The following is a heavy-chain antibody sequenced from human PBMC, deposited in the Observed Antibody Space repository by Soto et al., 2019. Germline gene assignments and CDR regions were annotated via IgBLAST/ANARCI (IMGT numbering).Heavy chain of an antibody. J-gene: IGHJ5*02. CDR1: GYTFINFD. Sequence: QVQLVQSGAEVKEPGASVRVSCKASGYTFINFDISWVRQAAGQGLEWLGWMNPGRGKTGYASKFQGRVAVTRDASTCTSNLELSSLTSDDTAVYYCARMASAGTLNWFDPWGQGTLVTVSS. V-gene: IGHV1-8*02. CDR2: MNPGRGKT. CDR3: ARMASAGTLNWFDP. D-gene: IGHD6-13*01.